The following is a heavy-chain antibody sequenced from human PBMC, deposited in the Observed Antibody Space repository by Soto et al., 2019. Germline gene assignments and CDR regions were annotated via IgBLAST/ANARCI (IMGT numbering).Heavy chain of an antibody. J-gene: IGHJ6*02. Sequence: SETLSLTCAVSGGSISSSSYYWGWIRQPPGKGLEWIGSIYYSGSTYYNPSLKSRVTISVDTSKNQFSLKLSSVTAADTAVYYCARGEVVAATPDYYYYGMDVWGQGTTVTVSS. V-gene: IGHV4-39*07. CDR3: ARGEVVAATPDYYYYGMDV. CDR1: GGSISSSSYY. D-gene: IGHD2-15*01. CDR2: IYYSGST.